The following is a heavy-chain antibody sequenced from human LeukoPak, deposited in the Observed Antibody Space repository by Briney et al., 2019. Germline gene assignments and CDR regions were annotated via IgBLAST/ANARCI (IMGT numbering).Heavy chain of an antibody. CDR3: ARYPLNVLWLADY. D-gene: IGHD2-21*01. V-gene: IGHV3-7*03. Sequence: PGGSLRLSCAASGFTFSSYWMSWVRQAPGKRLEWVANIKQDGSEKYYVDSVKGRFTISRDNAKNSLYLQMNSLRAEDTAVYYCARYPLNVLWLADYWGQGTLVTVSS. J-gene: IGHJ4*02. CDR2: IKQDGSEK. CDR1: GFTFSSYW.